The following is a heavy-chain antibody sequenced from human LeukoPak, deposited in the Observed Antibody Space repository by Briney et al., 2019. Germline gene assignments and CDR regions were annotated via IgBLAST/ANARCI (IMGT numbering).Heavy chain of an antibody. CDR3: AKDTSGIAVAGTLKA. D-gene: IGHD6-19*01. Sequence: PGGSLRLSCAASGFTFSSYAMHWVRQAPGKGLEWVAVISYDGSNKYYADSVKGRFTISRDNSKNTLYLQMNSLRAEDTAVYYCAKDTSGIAVAGTLKAWGQGTLVTVSS. CDR2: ISYDGSNK. V-gene: IGHV3-30*04. CDR1: GFTFSSYA. J-gene: IGHJ5*02.